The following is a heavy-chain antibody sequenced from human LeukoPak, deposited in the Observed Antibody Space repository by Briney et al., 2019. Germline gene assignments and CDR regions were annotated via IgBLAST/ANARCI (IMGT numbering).Heavy chain of an antibody. CDR2: MNDDRSGT. V-gene: IGHV3-74*01. CDR1: GFTLSSRW. CDR3: ATVFDS. J-gene: IGHJ4*02. Sequence: GGSLRLSCEVSGFTLSSRWMHWVRQAPGKGLEWIARMNDDRSGTSYADSVRGRFAISRDTAKNSVYLQMSSLRVEDTAVYYCATVFDSWGQGTLVTVSS.